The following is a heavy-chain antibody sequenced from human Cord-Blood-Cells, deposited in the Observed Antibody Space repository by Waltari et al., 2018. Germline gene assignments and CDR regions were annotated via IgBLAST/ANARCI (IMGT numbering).Heavy chain of an antibody. V-gene: IGHV3-21*01. CDR1: AFPFSRYS. J-gene: IGHJ4*02. CDR3: AREGYSSGWYVY. CDR2: ISSSSSYI. Sequence: EVQLVESGGGLVKPGGSLRLSCAASAFPFSRYSMTWVRQAPGKGLEWVSSISSSSSYIYYADSVKGRFTISRDNAKNSLYLQMNSLRAEDTAVYYCAREGYSSGWYVYWGQGTLVTVSS. D-gene: IGHD6-19*01.